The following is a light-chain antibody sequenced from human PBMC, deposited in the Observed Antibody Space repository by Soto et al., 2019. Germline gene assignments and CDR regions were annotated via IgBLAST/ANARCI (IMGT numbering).Light chain of an antibody. CDR1: KLGAKY. CDR2: QDS. J-gene: IGLJ2*01. V-gene: IGLV3-1*01. CDR3: QAWDSSTVV. Sequence: SYELTQPPSVSVSPVQTASITCSGDKLGAKYACWYQQKPGQSPVLVIYQDSKRPSGIPERFSGSNSGNTATLTISGTQAMDEADYYCQAWDSSTVVFGGGTKLTVL.